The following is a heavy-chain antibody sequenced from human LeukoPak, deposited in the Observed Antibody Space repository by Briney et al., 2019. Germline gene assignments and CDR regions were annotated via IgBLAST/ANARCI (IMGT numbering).Heavy chain of an antibody. Sequence: SETLSLTCTVSGGSITSYYWSWIRQPTGKGLEWIGDIFYSGSTNYNPSLKSRVAISVDTSKNQFSLKLRSVTAADTAVYYCARCPIGRGFKCDYWGQGNLVTVST. CDR2: IFYSGST. J-gene: IGHJ4*02. V-gene: IGHV4-59*01. CDR3: ARCPIGRGFKCDY. D-gene: IGHD6-25*01. CDR1: GGSITSYY.